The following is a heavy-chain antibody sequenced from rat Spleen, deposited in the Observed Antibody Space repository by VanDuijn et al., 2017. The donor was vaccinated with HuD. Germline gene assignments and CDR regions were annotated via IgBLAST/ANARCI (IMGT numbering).Heavy chain of an antibody. CDR1: GLTFSHYD. Sequence: EVQLVESGGGSVQPGRSLKISCAASGLTFSHYDMAWVRQAPTKGLEWIASINTGGDNTYYRDSVKGRFTISRDNAKSTLNLQMDSLRSEDTATYYCSTAGSGLDYYYAGGFDYWGQGVMVTVSS. CDR3: STAGSGLDYYYAGGFDY. D-gene: IGHD1-6*01. V-gene: IGHV5-25*01. CDR2: INTGGDNT. J-gene: IGHJ2*01.